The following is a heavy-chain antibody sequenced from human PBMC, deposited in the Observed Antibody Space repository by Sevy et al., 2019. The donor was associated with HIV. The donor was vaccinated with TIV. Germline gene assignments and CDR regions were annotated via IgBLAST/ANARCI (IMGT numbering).Heavy chain of an antibody. D-gene: IGHD6-13*01. J-gene: IGHJ4*02. CDR2: ISGGGST. V-gene: IGHV3-23*01. Sequence: GGSLRLSCVASGFSFSLYAMSWVRQAPGKGLEWVSAISGGGSTYYSDSVEGRFTSSRDTSKNTLYLQMTRLGAEDTAVYYCAKEGTWYGRDYFDYWGQGTLVTVSS. CDR3: AKEGTWYGRDYFDY. CDR1: GFSFSLYA.